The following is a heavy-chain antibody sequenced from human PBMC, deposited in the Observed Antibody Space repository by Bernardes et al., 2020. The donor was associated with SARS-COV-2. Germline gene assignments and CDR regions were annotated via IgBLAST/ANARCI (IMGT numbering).Heavy chain of an antibody. V-gene: IGHV1-18*04. D-gene: IGHD3-22*01. Sequence: ASVKVSCKASGDTFNGYGFSWVRQAPGQGLEWMGWISFHTGQTDYALRFQGRVTMTTDTATRTAFMELSSLRTEDTAVYYCARDASLNYFDSSGYYPGGGYFDLWGRGTLVTVSS. CDR1: GDTFNGYG. J-gene: IGHJ2*01. CDR3: ARDASLNYFDSSGYYPGGGYFDL. CDR2: ISFHTGQT.